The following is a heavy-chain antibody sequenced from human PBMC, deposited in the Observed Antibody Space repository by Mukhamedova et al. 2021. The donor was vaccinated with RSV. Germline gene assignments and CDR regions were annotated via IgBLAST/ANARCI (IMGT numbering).Heavy chain of an antibody. CDR2: ISSSSSYI. J-gene: IGHJ4*02. D-gene: IGHD4-17*01. CDR1: TFSSYS. CDR3: ARAFSYGD. V-gene: IGHV3-21*01. Sequence: TFSSYSMNWVRQAPGKGLEGVSSISSSSSYIYYADSVKARLTISRDYAKNSLYLQMNSLRAEDTAVYYCARAFSYGDWGQGTLVT.